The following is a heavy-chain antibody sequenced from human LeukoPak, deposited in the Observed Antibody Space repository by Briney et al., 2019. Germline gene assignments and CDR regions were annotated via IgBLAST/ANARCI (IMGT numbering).Heavy chain of an antibody. V-gene: IGHV3-23*05. CDR3: VKSAGKDGYRDVLDI. Sequence: PGGSLRLSCAASGFSNSALNWVRQAPGQGLEWISTISNTGVATYYADSVKGRFTISRDTFGNTLLLQMNSLRADDTAVYYCVKSAGKDGYRDVLDIWGQGTVVTVSS. D-gene: IGHD5-24*01. CDR2: ISNTGVAT. J-gene: IGHJ3*02. CDR1: GFSNSA.